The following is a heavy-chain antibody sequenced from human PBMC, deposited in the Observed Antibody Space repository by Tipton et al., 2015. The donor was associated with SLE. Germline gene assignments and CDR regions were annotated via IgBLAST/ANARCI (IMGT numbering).Heavy chain of an antibody. D-gene: IGHD6-6*01. CDR3: VRDARYFDF. CDR1: GFMFSSSW. J-gene: IGHJ4*02. CDR2: IKQDGTEK. Sequence: GSLRLSCAVSGFMFSSSWMTWVRQAPGKGLEWVGNIKQDGTEKHYAGSVKGRFTISRDNAKNSVYLEMKSLTDEDTAVYYCVRDARYFDFWGRGLLVTVSS. V-gene: IGHV3-7*01.